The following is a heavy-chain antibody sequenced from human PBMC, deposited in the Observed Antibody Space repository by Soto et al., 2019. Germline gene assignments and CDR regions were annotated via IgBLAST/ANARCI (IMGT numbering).Heavy chain of an antibody. CDR1: GGSFSGYY. CDR3: ARGLGGDPSYFDY. Sequence: QVQLQQWGAGLLKPSETLSLTCAVYGGSFSGYYWSWIRQPPGKGMEWIGEINHSGSTNYNPSLKGRATIPVDTSKNQFALKLSSVTAADTAVYYCARGLGGDPSYFDYWGQGTLVTVSS. CDR2: INHSGST. D-gene: IGHD2-21*02. J-gene: IGHJ4*02. V-gene: IGHV4-34*01.